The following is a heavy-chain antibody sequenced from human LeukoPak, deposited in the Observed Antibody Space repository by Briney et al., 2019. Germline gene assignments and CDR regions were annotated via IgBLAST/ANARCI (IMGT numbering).Heavy chain of an antibody. V-gene: IGHV3-21*01. CDR3: ARGGYCSSTSCYQEYFHH. CDR2: ISSSSSYI. Sequence: GGSLRLSCAASGFTFSSYSMNWVRQAPGRGLEWVSSISSSSSYIYYADSVKGRFTISRDNAKNSLYLQMNSLRAEDTAVYYCARGGYCSSTSCYQEYFHHWGQGTLVTVSS. CDR1: GFTFSSYS. D-gene: IGHD2-2*01. J-gene: IGHJ1*01.